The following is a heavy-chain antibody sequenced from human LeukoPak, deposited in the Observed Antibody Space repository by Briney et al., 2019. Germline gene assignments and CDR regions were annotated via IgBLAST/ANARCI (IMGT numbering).Heavy chain of an antibody. V-gene: IGHV4-59*12. CDR3: ARETIAAASPGRTWFDP. J-gene: IGHJ5*02. CDR2: IYYSGTT. D-gene: IGHD6-13*01. Sequence: SETLSLTCTVSGGSLSSYYWSWIRQPPGKGLEWIGYIYYSGTTKHNPSLKSRVTISADTSRNQFSLKLSSVTAADTAVYYCARETIAAASPGRTWFDPWGQGTLVTVSS. CDR1: GGSLSSYY.